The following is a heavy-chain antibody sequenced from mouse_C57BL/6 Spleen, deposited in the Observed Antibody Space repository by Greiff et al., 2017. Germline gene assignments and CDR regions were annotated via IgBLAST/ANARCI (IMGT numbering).Heavy chain of an antibody. CDR3: ARDSNYAMEY. CDR2: INYDGSST. D-gene: IGHD1-1*01. V-gene: IGHV5-16*01. CDR1: GFTFSDYY. J-gene: IGHJ4*01. Sequence: EVKLVESEGGLVQPGSSMKLSCTASGFTFSDYYMAWVRQVPEKGLEWVANINYDGSSTYYLDSLKSRFIISRDNAKNILYLQMSSLKSEDTATYYCARDSNYAMEYWGQGTSVTVAS.